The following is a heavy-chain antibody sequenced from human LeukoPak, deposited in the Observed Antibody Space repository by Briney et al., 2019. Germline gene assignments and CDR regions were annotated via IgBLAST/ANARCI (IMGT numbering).Heavy chain of an antibody. D-gene: IGHD2-2*02. CDR3: ARDRGYCSSTSCYTLGIFDY. J-gene: IGHJ4*02. CDR1: GFTVSSNY. CDR2: ISSSSSYI. V-gene: IGHV3-21*01. Sequence: GGSLRLSCAASGFTVSSNYMSWVRQAPGKGLEWVSSISSSSSYIYYADSVKGRFTISRDNAKNSLYLQMNSLRAEDTAVYYCARDRGYCSSTSCYTLGIFDYWGQGTLVTVSS.